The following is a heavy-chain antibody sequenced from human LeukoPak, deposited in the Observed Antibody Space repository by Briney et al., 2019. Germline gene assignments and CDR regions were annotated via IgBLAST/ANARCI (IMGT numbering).Heavy chain of an antibody. V-gene: IGHV3-7*01. CDR3: ARDWDC. CDR2: IKEDGSEK. CDR1: GFTFSIFW. Sequence: PGGSLRLSCAASGFTFSIFWMSWVRQAAGKGLEWVANIKEDGSEKYYVDSVKGRFTISRDNDKNSLYLQMNRLRAEDTAVYYCARDWDCWGQGTLVTVSS. J-gene: IGHJ4*02.